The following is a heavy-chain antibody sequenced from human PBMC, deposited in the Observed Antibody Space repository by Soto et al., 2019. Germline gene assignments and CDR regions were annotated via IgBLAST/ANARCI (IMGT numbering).Heavy chain of an antibody. CDR3: ARTLAYCSSTSCYAPWFDS. D-gene: IGHD2-2*01. V-gene: IGHV6-1*01. CDR2: TYYRSKWYN. Sequence: SQTLSLTCAIPGDSVSSNSVAWNWIRQSPSRGLEWLGRTYYRSKWYNDYAVSVKSRITINPDTSKNQFSLQLNSVTPEDTAVYYCARTLAYCSSTSCYAPWFDSWGQGTLVTVSS. CDR1: GDSVSSNSVA. J-gene: IGHJ5*01.